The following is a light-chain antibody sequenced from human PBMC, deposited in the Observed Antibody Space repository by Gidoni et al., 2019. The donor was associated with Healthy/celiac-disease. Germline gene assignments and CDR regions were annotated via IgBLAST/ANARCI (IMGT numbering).Light chain of an antibody. CDR2: TPS. CDR3: MQRIEFPWT. CDR1: QRLLDSDDGNTY. V-gene: IGKV2-40*01. Sequence: EIVMNQAPLSLPVTPGAPASIACRSSQRLLDSDDGNTYLDWYLQKPGQSPRLLIYTPSYRASGVPDRFSGSGSGTEFTLKISRVEAEYVGFYYCMQRIEFPWTFGQXTKVEIK. J-gene: IGKJ1*01.